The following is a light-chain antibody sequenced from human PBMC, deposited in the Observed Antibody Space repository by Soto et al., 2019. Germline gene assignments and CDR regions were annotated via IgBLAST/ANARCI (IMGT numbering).Light chain of an antibody. Sequence: DIVMTQSPDSLAVSLGERATINCKSSQSVLYSSNNKNYSAWYQQKPGQPPKLLIYWASTRESGVPDRCSGSGSGTDFTLTISSLQAEDLAVYYCQQYYSTPYTFGQGTKLEIK. V-gene: IGKV4-1*01. CDR2: WAS. CDR1: QSVLYSSNNKNY. CDR3: QQYYSTPYT. J-gene: IGKJ2*01.